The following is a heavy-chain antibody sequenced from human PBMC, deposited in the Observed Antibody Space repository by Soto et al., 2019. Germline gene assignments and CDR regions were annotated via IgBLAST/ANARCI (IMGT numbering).Heavy chain of an antibody. CDR3: ADLPCPRPFAS. Sequence: SETLSLTCTGSGGSISSYYWSWIRHPAGKGLEWIGYIYNSGSTNYNPSLKSRVTISVDTYKNQFSLKLSSVTAADTAVYYCADLPCPRPFASWGQGPLATVS. V-gene: IGHV4-59*01. CDR2: IYNSGST. CDR1: GGSISSYY. J-gene: IGHJ4*02.